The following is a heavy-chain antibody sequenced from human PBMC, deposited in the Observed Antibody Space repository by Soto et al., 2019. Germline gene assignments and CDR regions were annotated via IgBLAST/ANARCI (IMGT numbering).Heavy chain of an antibody. CDR1: GGSISSGGYY. D-gene: IGHD2-15*01. Sequence: SETLSLTCTVSGGSISSGGYYWSWIRQHPGKGLEWIGYIYYSGSTYYNPSLKSRVTRSVDTSKNQFSLKLSSVTAADTAVYYCARAQLVVAALPYNEPTLNWFDPWGQGTLVTVSS. CDR3: ARAQLVVAALPYNEPTLNWFDP. CDR2: IYYSGST. V-gene: IGHV4-31*03. J-gene: IGHJ5*02.